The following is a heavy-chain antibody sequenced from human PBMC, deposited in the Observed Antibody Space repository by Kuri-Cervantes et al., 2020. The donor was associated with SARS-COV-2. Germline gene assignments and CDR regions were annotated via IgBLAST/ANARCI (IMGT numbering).Heavy chain of an antibody. V-gene: IGHV3-33*01. J-gene: IGHJ5*02. CDR1: GVSFNSYG. D-gene: IGHD2-21*02. CDR3: ARDRGGGGDHIAYNWFDP. CDR2: IWYDGSNK. Sequence: GGSLRLSCAASGVSFNSYGMHWVRQAPGKGLEWVAVIWYDGSNKYYADSVKGRFTISRDNSKNTLYLQMNSLRAEDTAVYYCARDRGGGGDHIAYNWFDPWGQGTRVTVSS.